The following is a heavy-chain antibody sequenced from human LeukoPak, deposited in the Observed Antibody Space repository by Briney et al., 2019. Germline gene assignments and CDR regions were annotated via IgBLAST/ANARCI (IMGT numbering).Heavy chain of an antibody. V-gene: IGHV3-21*01. Sequence: AGGSLRLSCAASGFTFSSYWMNWARQAPGKGLEWVSSISGSNSYIFYADSVKGRFTVSRDNAKDSLYLQMNSLRAEDTAVYYCARALTTLTYEGYWGQGTLVTVSS. CDR1: GFTFSSYW. CDR3: ARALTTLTYEGY. CDR2: ISGSNSYI. D-gene: IGHD1-1*01. J-gene: IGHJ4*02.